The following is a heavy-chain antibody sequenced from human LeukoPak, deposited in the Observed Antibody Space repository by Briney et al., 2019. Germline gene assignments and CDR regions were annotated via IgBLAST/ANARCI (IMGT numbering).Heavy chain of an antibody. CDR2: ISGGTT. V-gene: IGHV3-23*01. CDR3: AKRESSGKYFDY. D-gene: IGHD6-19*01. J-gene: IGHJ4*02. Sequence: GGSLSLSCAASGFTISTYGMSWVRQAPGKGLEGVSSISGGTTYYADSVKGRFTISRDNSKNTLYLQMNSLRAGDTAVYYCAKRESSGKYFDYWGQGTLVTVSS. CDR1: GFTISTYG.